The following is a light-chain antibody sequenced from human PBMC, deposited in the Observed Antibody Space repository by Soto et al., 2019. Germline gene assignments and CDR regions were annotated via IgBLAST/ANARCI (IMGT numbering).Light chain of an antibody. CDR2: DAS. J-gene: IGKJ2*01. Sequence: DIQMTQSPSTLSASVGDRVTITCRASQSISSWLAWDQQKPGKAPKLLIYDASSLESGVPSRFSGSGSGTEFTLTISSLQPDDFATYYCQQYNSYPLYTFGQWTKLEIK. CDR3: QQYNSYPLYT. CDR1: QSISSW. V-gene: IGKV1-5*01.